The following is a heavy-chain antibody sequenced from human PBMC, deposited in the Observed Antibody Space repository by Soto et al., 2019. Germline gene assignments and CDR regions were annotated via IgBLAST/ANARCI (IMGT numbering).Heavy chain of an antibody. CDR1: GFSLSTTGLG. J-gene: IGHJ4*02. CDR3: GHSITVIEVIDETFAY. D-gene: IGHD2-21*01. Sequence: QITLKESGPALVKPTQTLTLTCTFSGFSLSTTGLGVGWIRQPPGKALEGLALIYWNDDKRYSPSLKTTLTITKDTSKNQVVLSLTDMDPLDTATYYCGHSITVIEVIDETFAYWGPGTLVTVSS. V-gene: IGHV2-5*01. CDR2: IYWNDDK.